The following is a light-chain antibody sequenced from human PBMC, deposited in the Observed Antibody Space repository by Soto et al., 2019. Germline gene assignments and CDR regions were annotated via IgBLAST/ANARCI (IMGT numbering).Light chain of an antibody. J-gene: IGLJ1*01. V-gene: IGLV2-14*01. CDR2: EVS. CDR3: SSYTSSITPYD. CDR1: SSDVGAYNY. Sequence: QSALTQPASVSGSPGQSITISCTGTSSDVGAYNYVSWYQQHPGKAPKLMIHEVSKRPSGVSNRFSGSKSGNTASLTISGLQAEDEADYYCSSYTSSITPYDFGTGTKRTVL.